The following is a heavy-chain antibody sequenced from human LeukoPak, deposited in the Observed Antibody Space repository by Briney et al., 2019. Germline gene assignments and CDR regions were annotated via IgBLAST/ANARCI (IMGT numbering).Heavy chain of an antibody. CDR1: GFTFSGYS. CDR3: ATDSHTSSWYSEFDY. D-gene: IGHD6-13*01. J-gene: IGHJ4*02. V-gene: IGHV3-21*01. Sequence: GGSLRLSCAASGFTFSGYSMSWVRQARGKGVEGVSSINILSNYIYYADSVKGRFTISRDNAKNSLYLQMNSLRAEDTAVYYCATDSHTSSWYSEFDYWGQGTLVTVSS. CDR2: INILSNYI.